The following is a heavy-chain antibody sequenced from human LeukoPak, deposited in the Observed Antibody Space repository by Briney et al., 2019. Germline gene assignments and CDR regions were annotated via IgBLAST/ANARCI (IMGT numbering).Heavy chain of an antibody. CDR3: ARGGSSGRTGDY. CDR2: ICSSGFT. V-gene: IGHV4-4*07. CDR1: GGSISRYW. Sequence: SETLSLTCTVSGGSISRYWWGWIRQPAGKGLEWIGHICSSGFTNYDPSLKSRVTMSVDTSKNQFSLNLSSVTAADTAVYYCARGGSSGRTGDYWGQGTLVTVTS. D-gene: IGHD1-1*01. J-gene: IGHJ4*02.